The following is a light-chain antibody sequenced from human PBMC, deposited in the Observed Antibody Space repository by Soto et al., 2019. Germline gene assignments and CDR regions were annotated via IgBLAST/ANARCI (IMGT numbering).Light chain of an antibody. V-gene: IGLV2-14*01. Sequence: QSALTQPASVSGSPGQSITISCTGTSSDVGGYNYVSWYQQHPGKAPKLMIYDVSNRPSGVSNRFSGSKSGNTASLTISGLQAEDEDDYYCSSYTSSSTLDFGTGTKVTVL. CDR3: SSYTSSSTLD. CDR1: SSDVGGYNY. CDR2: DVS. J-gene: IGLJ1*01.